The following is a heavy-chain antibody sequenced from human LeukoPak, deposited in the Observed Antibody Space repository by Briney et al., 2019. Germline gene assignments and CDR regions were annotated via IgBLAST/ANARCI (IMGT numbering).Heavy chain of an antibody. J-gene: IGHJ6*03. CDR2: IRYDGSNK. Sequence: GGSLRLSCAASGFTFSSYGMHWVRQAPGKGLEWVAFIRYDGSNKYYADSVRGRFTISRDNSKNTLYLQMNSLRAEDTAVYYCAKDGGEYYDILTGYYPRLYYMDVWGKGTTVTISS. V-gene: IGHV3-30*02. D-gene: IGHD3-9*01. CDR3: AKDGGEYYDILTGYYPRLYYMDV. CDR1: GFTFSSYG.